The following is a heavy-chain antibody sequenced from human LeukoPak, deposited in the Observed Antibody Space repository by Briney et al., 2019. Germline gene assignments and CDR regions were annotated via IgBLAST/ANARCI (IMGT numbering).Heavy chain of an antibody. Sequence: SQTLSLTCTVSGGSISSGGYYWSWIRQPPGKGLEWIGEINHSGSTNYNPSLKSRVTISVDTSKNQFSLKLSSVTAADTAVYYCASTLQPPDYWGQGTLVTVSS. CDR1: GGSISSGGYY. CDR3: ASTLQPPDY. CDR2: INHSGST. V-gene: IGHV4-30-2*01. D-gene: IGHD4-11*01. J-gene: IGHJ4*02.